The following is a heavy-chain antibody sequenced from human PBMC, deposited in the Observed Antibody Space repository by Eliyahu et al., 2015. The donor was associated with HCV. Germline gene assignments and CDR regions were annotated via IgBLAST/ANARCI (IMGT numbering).Heavy chain of an antibody. Sequence: EVQLVESGGGLVQPGGSLRLXCAAPRFPFXTYWMSWVRQAPGKGLGWVACIKQDGSGERYVDSVKGRFTISSDSAKNSVFLQMNSLRVEDTAVYYCASLDTTMTNPLFASWGQGTLVTVSS. CDR2: IKQDGSGE. V-gene: IGHV3-7*01. CDR1: RFPFXTYW. CDR3: ASLDTTMTNPLFAS. J-gene: IGHJ4*02. D-gene: IGHD1-1*01.